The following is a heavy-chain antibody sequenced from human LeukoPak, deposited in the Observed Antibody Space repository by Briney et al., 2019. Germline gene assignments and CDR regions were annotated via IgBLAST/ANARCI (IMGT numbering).Heavy chain of an antibody. Sequence: SETLSLTCTVSGGSISSYYWSWIRQPPGKGLEWIGYIYYSGSTNYNPSLKSRVTISVDTSKNQFSLKLSSVTAADTAVYYCARVRKFGGWGFDPWGQGTLVTVSS. CDR3: ARVRKFGGWGFDP. J-gene: IGHJ5*02. CDR2: IYYSGST. CDR1: GGSISSYY. V-gene: IGHV4-59*01. D-gene: IGHD3-10*01.